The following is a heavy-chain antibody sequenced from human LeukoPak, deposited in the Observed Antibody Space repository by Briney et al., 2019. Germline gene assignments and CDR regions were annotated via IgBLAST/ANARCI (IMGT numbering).Heavy chain of an antibody. J-gene: IGHJ6*03. V-gene: IGHV4-34*01. D-gene: IGHD3-3*01. CDR3: ARGRLKDYDFWSGYYTPTYYYYYMDV. Sequence: ASETLSLTCAVYGGSFSGYYWSWIPQPPGEGREWIGEINHSGSTNYNPSLKSRVTISVDTSKNQFSLKLSSVTAADTAVYYCARGRLKDYDFWSGYYTPTYYYYYMDVWGKGTTVTVSS. CDR1: GGSFSGYY. CDR2: INHSGST.